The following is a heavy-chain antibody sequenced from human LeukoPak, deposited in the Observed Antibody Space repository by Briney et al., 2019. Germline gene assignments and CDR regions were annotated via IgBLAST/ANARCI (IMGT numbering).Heavy chain of an antibody. D-gene: IGHD3-22*01. CDR1: GGSISSDY. CDR3: VYDSSGYLT. Sequence: SETLSLTCTVSGGSISSDYWSWIRQPAGKGLEWIGRIYTSGNSNYNPSLKSRVTMSVDTSKNQFSLKLGSVTAADTAVYYCVYDSSGYLTWGQGTLVTVSS. V-gene: IGHV4-4*07. CDR2: IYTSGNS. J-gene: IGHJ5*02.